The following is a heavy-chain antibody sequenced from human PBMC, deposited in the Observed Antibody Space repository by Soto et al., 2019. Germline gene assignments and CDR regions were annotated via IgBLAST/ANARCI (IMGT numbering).Heavy chain of an antibody. J-gene: IGHJ6*02. CDR3: ARRRLTDGYIFGPYYQYYGMDV. CDR1: GFTFSSYS. CDR2: ISSSSTYI. D-gene: IGHD5-12*01. V-gene: IGHV3-21*01. Sequence: EVQLVESGGGLVKPGGSLRLSCSASGFTFSSYSMNWVRQAPGKGLEWVSSISSSSTYIKSADSVKGRFTISRDNAKNSLYLQMNTLRAEDTAVYFWARRRLTDGYIFGPYYQYYGMDVWAKGSRSPSP.